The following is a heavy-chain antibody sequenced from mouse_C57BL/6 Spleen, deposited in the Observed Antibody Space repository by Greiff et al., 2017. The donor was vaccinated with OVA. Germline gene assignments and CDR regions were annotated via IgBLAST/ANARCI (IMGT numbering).Heavy chain of an antibody. V-gene: IGHV5-9-1*02. D-gene: IGHD6-1*01. CDR1: GFTFSSYA. Sequence: EVMLVESGEGLVKPGGSLTLSCAASGFTFSSYAMSWVRQTPEKRLEWVAYISSGGDYIYYADTVKGRFTISRDNARNTLYLQMSSLKSEDTAMYYCTRVPGRVYYAMDYWGQGTSVTVSS. CDR3: TRVPGRVYYAMDY. CDR2: ISSGGDYI. J-gene: IGHJ4*01.